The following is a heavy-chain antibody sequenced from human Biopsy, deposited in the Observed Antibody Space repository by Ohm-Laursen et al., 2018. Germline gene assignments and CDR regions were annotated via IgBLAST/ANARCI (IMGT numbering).Heavy chain of an antibody. CDR3: AKPADSYGSEFYFDY. J-gene: IGHJ4*02. CDR2: INTSGGST. CDR1: GFTFSSYA. D-gene: IGHD4-17*01. V-gene: IGHV3-23*01. Sequence: SLTLSRTATGFTFSSYAMTWVRQAPGKGLERVSVINTSGGSTHYAVPVKGRFTISRDNSKNTLYLRMNSLRAEDTAVYYCAKPADSYGSEFYFDYWGQGTLVTVSS.